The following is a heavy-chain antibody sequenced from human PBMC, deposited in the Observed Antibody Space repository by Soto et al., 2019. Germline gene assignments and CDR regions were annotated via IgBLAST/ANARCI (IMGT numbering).Heavy chain of an antibody. D-gene: IGHD2-2*01. V-gene: IGHV3-7*04. CDR3: AREIVVARGASYFDY. Sequence: GGSLRLSCVGSGFTFSSNWMTWVRQAPGKGLEWVCNIRQDGSEKNYVDSVKGRFTISRDNAKNSLYLQMNSLRAEDTAVYYCAREIVVARGASYFDYWGPGTLVTVSS. CDR1: GFTFSSNW. CDR2: IRQDGSEK. J-gene: IGHJ4*02.